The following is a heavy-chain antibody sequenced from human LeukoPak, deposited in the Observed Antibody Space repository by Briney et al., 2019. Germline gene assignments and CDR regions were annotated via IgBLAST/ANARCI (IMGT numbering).Heavy chain of an antibody. Sequence: SETLSLTCAVSVYSISSGYYWSWIRQPAGKGLEWIGRIYTSGSTNYNPSLKSRVTISIDTSKNQFSLKLSSVTAADTAVYYCARNCSSTSCYSSDAFDIWGQGTTVTVSS. J-gene: IGHJ3*02. CDR3: ARNCSSTSCYSSDAFDI. V-gene: IGHV4-61*02. D-gene: IGHD2-2*01. CDR1: VYSISSGYY. CDR2: IYTSGST.